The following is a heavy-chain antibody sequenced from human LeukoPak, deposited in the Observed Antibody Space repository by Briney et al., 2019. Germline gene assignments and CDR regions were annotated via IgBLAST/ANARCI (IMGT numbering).Heavy chain of an antibody. CDR2: IYPTGCT. CDR1: GCSINSGTYS. Sequence: SETLSLTCAVAGCSINSGTYSWRWFGQPPGKGLECIGFIYPTGCTSYNPSRNSLATISLARSKNQFSLNLSSVTAADTAVYYCARDRGSHDAFDIWGQGTMVTVSS. V-gene: IGHV4-30-2*01. CDR3: ARDRGSHDAFDI. D-gene: IGHD2-15*01. J-gene: IGHJ3*02.